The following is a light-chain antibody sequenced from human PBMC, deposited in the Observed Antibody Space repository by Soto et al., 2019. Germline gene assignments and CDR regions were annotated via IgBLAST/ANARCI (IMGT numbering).Light chain of an antibody. Sequence: EIVLTQSPGTLSLSPGERATLSCRASQSVSSIYLAWYQHKPGQAPRLIIYAASSRATGIPDRFSGSGSGTDFTLTISRLEPADVAVYYCQQYGSSPRTLGQGTKVDIK. CDR1: QSVSSIY. J-gene: IGKJ1*01. CDR2: AAS. V-gene: IGKV3-20*01. CDR3: QQYGSSPRT.